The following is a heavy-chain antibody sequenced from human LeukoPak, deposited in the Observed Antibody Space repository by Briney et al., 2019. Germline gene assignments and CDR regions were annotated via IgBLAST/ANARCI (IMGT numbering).Heavy chain of an antibody. J-gene: IGHJ5*02. V-gene: IGHV1-18*01. CDR2: ISAYNGNT. Sequence: GASVKVSCKXSGYTFTSYGISWVRQAPGQGLEWMGRISAYNGNTNYAQKLQGRVTMTTDTSTSTAYMELRSLRSDDTAVYYCARDLDIVVVPAAISWFDPWGQGTLVTVSS. CDR3: ARDLDIVVVPAAISWFDP. CDR1: GYTFTSYG. D-gene: IGHD2-2*01.